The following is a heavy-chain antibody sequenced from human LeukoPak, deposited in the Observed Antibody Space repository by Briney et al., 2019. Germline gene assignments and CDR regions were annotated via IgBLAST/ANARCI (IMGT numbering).Heavy chain of an antibody. CDR2: IYPGDSDT. V-gene: IGHV5-51*01. D-gene: IGHD3-22*01. J-gene: IGHJ3*02. Sequence: GESPQISCKGSGSSFTSYWIGWVRQLPGKGLEWMGIIYPGDSDTRYSPSFQGQVTISADKTISTAYLQWSSLKASDTAMYYCATSSGYYYGAFDIWGQGTMVTVSS. CDR1: GSSFTSYW. CDR3: ATSSGYYYGAFDI.